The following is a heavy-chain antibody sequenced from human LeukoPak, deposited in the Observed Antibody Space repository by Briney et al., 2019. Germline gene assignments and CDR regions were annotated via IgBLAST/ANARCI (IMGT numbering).Heavy chain of an antibody. CDR1: GFTFSSYA. V-gene: IGHV3-30*04. J-gene: IGHJ4*02. D-gene: IGHD3-10*01. CDR2: ISYDGSNK. Sequence: GGSLRLSCAVSGFTFSSYAMHWVRQAPGKGLEWVAVISYDGSNKYYADSVKGRFTISRDNSKNTLYLQMNSLRAEDTAVYYCARGSKTDYYGSGSYYNVFGQIDYWGQGTLVTVSS. CDR3: ARGSKTDYYGSGSYYNVFGQIDY.